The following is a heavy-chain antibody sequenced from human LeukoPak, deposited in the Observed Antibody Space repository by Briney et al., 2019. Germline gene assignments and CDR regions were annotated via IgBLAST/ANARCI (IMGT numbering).Heavy chain of an antibody. V-gene: IGHV3-15*07. CDR1: GFNFDNAW. Sequence: PGGSLRLSRATSGFNFDNAWMNWVRQAPGKGLVWVGRIRSNSDGGAIDYAAPVKGRFALSRDDSKNTLYLQMNSLQTEDTAMYYCATDFYDSTWGQGTLVTVSS. J-gene: IGHJ5*02. CDR2: IRSNSDGGAI. D-gene: IGHD2/OR15-2a*01. CDR3: ATDFYDST.